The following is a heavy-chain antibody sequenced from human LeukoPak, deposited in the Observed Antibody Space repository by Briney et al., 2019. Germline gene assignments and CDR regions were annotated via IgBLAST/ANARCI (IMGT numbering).Heavy chain of an antibody. V-gene: IGHV1-2*02. CDR2: MNPNSGGT. D-gene: IGHD4-17*01. Sequence: ASVKVSCKASGYTFTGYYMHWVRQAPGQGLEWMAWMNPNSGGTSYAQKFQGRVTMTRDTSISVAYMELSRLRSDDTGVYYCVRDLVTSGPNHWGQGTMVTVSS. CDR3: VRDLVTSGPNH. CDR1: GYTFTGYY. J-gene: IGHJ3*01.